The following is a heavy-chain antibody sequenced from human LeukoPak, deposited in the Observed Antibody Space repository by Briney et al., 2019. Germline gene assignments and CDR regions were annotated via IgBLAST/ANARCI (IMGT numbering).Heavy chain of an antibody. D-gene: IGHD6-13*01. Sequence: SETLSLTCTVSGGSIGAYYWSWIRQPPGKGLEWIGYIYYSGSTNYNPSLKSRVTISVDTSKNQFSLKLSSVTAADTAVYYCARRLRYSSSWYWYFDLWGRGTLVTVSS. CDR3: ARRLRYSSSWYWYFDL. J-gene: IGHJ2*01. CDR2: IYYSGST. V-gene: IGHV4-59*08. CDR1: GGSIGAYY.